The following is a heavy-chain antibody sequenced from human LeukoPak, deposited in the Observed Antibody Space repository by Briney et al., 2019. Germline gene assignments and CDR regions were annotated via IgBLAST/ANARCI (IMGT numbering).Heavy chain of an antibody. CDR1: GFTFSSYG. CDR2: IGFDGNNK. J-gene: IGHJ4*02. CDR3: ARGSYGAYNYCDY. Sequence: GRSLRLSCAASGFTFSSYGMHWVRQAPARGLEWVAVIGFDGNNKFYADSVKGRFTISRDNSKNTLYLQMNSLRAEDTAVYYCARGSYGAYNYCDYWGQGTLVTVSS. D-gene: IGHD4/OR15-4a*01. V-gene: IGHV3-33*01.